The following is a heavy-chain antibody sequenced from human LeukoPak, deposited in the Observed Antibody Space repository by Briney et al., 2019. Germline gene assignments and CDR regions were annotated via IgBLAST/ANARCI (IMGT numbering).Heavy chain of an antibody. V-gene: IGHV4-34*01. CDR3: ARTRRIAATGARGAFDI. CDR1: GGSFSGYY. CDR2: INHSGST. D-gene: IGHD6-13*01. Sequence: SETLSLTCAVYGGSFSGYYWSWIRQPPGKGLEWIGEINHSGSTNYNPSLKSRVTISVDTSKNQFSLKLSSVTAADTAVYYCARTRRIAATGARGAFDIWGRGTMVTVSS. J-gene: IGHJ3*02.